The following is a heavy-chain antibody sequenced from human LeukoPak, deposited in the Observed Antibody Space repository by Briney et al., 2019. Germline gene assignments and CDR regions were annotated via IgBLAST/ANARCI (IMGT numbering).Heavy chain of an antibody. CDR1: GFTFSNYG. CDR3: ARDFKDY. Sequence: GGSLRLSCAASGFTFSNYGMHWVRQAPGKGLEWVTYIRYDGSNKYSADSVKGRFTISRDDSKNTLFMQMNSLRAEDTAVYYCARDFKDYWGQGTLVTVSS. CDR2: IRYDGSNK. J-gene: IGHJ4*02. V-gene: IGHV3-30*02.